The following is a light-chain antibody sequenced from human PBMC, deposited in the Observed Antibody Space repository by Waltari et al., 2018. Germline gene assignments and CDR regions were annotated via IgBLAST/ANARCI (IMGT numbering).Light chain of an antibody. V-gene: IGLV1-44*01. CDR2: ANL. CDR1: SSNIGTNT. Sequence: QSVLTQPPSTSGTPGQTVTISCSGSSSNIGTNTVTWYQQFPGTAPKVLVFANLHRPSGVPNRFSASKSGTSASLVISGLQSEDEGDYFCAAWDDSLIGRVFGGGTTLTVL. CDR3: AAWDDSLIGRV. J-gene: IGLJ3*02.